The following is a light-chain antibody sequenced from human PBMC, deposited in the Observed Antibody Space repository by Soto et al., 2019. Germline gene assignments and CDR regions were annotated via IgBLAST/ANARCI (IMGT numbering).Light chain of an antibody. CDR2: SNN. CDR3: ATWDNGLNGWI. Sequence: QSVLTQPPSASGTPGQRVTIPCSGSRSNIGSNPVNWYQHLPGAAPQLLIQSNNQRPSGVPDRFSGSKSGTSVSLAISGLNPEDEADYYCATWDNGLNGWIFGGGTQLTVL. J-gene: IGLJ2*01. CDR1: RSNIGSNP. V-gene: IGLV1-44*01.